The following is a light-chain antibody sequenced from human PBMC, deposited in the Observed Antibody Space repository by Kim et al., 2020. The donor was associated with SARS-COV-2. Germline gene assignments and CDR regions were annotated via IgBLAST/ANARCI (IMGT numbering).Light chain of an antibody. J-gene: IGKJ4*01. CDR1: QSVSHF. V-gene: IGKV3-11*01. Sequence: FFLGDRATLSCRARQSVSHFLAWYQQQPGQAPSLLIYDASNRATGIPARFSGSGSGTDFTLTISSLEPEDFAVYYCQQRSNWPLTFGGGTKVEIK. CDR3: QQRSNWPLT. CDR2: DAS.